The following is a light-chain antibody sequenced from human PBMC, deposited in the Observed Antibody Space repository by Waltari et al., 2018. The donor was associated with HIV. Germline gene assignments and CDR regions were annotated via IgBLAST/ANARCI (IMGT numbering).Light chain of an antibody. CDR2: DAS. J-gene: IGKJ1*01. Sequence: EIVLTQSPATLSLSPGERATLSCGASQTVTSDFLAWYQQKPGLAPSLLIYDASNRATGIPDRFSGSWSGTDFTLTISRLEPEDFAVYYCQQYGSSPRTFGQGTKVEIK. CDR3: QQYGSSPRT. V-gene: IGKV3D-20*01. CDR1: QTVTSDF.